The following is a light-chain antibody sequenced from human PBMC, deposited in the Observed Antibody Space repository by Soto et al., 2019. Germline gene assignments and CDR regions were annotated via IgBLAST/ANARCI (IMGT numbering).Light chain of an antibody. CDR1: QSVSSSY. J-gene: IGKJ1*01. CDR2: GAS. CDR3: KQYVSSPRT. V-gene: IGKV3-20*01. Sequence: EIVLTQSPGTLSLSPGERAILSCRASQSVSSSYLAWYRQKPGQAPSLLIYGASSRATGIPDRFSGSGSGTDFTLTISRLEPEDFAVYYCKQYVSSPRTFGQGTKVEMK.